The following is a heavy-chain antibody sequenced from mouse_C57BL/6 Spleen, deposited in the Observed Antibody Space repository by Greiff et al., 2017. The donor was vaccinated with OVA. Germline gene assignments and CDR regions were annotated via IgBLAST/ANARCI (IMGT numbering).Heavy chain of an antibody. Sequence: VKLMESGAELVRPGTSVKMSCKASGYTFTNYWIGWAKQRPGHGLEWIGDIYPGGGYTNYNEKFKGKATLTADKSSSTAYMQFSSLTSEDSAIYYCAREDGNYYFDYWGQGTTLTVSS. J-gene: IGHJ2*01. D-gene: IGHD2-1*01. V-gene: IGHV1-63*01. CDR2: IYPGGGYT. CDR1: GYTFTNYW. CDR3: AREDGNYYFDY.